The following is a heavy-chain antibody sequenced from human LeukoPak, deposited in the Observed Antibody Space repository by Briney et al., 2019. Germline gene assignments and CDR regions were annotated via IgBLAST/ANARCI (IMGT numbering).Heavy chain of an antibody. CDR3: AKDRDWASSVGTDFDY. Sequence: GGSLRLSCEASGFTFASYGMHWVRQAPGKGLEWVAFIRYDGINEYYADSVKGRFTISRDNSKNTVYLQMNSLRVEDTAVYYCAKDRDWASSVGTDFDYWGQGTLVTVSS. V-gene: IGHV3-30*02. J-gene: IGHJ4*02. CDR1: GFTFASYG. CDR2: IRYDGINE. D-gene: IGHD6-13*01.